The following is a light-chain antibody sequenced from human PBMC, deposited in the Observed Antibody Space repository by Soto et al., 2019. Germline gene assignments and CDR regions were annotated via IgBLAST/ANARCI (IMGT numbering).Light chain of an antibody. J-gene: IGKJ2*01. V-gene: IGKV3-20*01. Sequence: EIVLTQSPGTLSLSPGERATLSCRASQSVISSYIAWYQQKPGQAPRLLIYGASSRATGIPDRFSGSGSETDFTLTISRLEPEDFAVYYCQQYGSSPPMYTFGQGTRLEIK. CDR1: QSVISSY. CDR3: QQYGSSPPMYT. CDR2: GAS.